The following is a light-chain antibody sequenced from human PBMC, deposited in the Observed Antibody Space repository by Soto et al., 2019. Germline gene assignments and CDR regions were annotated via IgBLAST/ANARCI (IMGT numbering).Light chain of an antibody. CDR2: ISN. V-gene: IGLV1-44*01. Sequence: QSVLTQPPSASGTPGQRVTISCSGGSSNIGSNTVSWYQQLPGAAPKLLIYISNERPSGVPDRFSGSKSGTSASLAISGLQSEDEAEYYCAAWDDSLNGPVFGGGTQLTVL. CDR3: AAWDDSLNGPV. J-gene: IGLJ2*01. CDR1: SSNIGSNT.